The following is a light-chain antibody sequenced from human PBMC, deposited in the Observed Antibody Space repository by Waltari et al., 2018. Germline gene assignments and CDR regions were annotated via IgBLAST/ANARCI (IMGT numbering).Light chain of an antibody. V-gene: IGKV3-15*01. CDR2: GAS. CDR1: QSVSSS. J-gene: IGKJ1*01. Sequence: IVMTQSPGTLSVSPGERATLSCRASQSVSSSVAWYQQKPGQAPRPLIDGASTRATGVPARFRGRGSGTEFTLTISSLQSEDFAVFYCQQDNDWPQTFSQGTRVE. CDR3: QQDNDWPQT.